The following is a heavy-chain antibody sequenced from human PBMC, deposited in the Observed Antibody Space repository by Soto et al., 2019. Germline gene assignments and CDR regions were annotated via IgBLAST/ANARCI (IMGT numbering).Heavy chain of an antibody. CDR3: ARDLYSSSSPFDY. J-gene: IGHJ4*02. CDR2: INHNGST. CDR1: GGSFSGYY. V-gene: IGHV4-34*01. Sequence: QVQLQQWGAGLLKPSETLSLTCAVYGGSFSGYYWSWIRQPPGKGLEWIGEINHNGSTNYNPSLKSRVTISVDTSKNQFSLKLSSVTAADTAVYYCARDLYSSSSPFDYWGQGTLVTVSS. D-gene: IGHD6-13*01.